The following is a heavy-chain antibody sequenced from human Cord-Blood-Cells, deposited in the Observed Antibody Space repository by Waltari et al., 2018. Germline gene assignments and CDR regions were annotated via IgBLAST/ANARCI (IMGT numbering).Heavy chain of an antibody. J-gene: IGHJ5*02. Sequence: QVPLVPSGAEVKKPGASVQVSCKASVYPFTGYSMPWVRQAPGQGLEWMGWINPNSGGTNYAQKFQGRVTMTRDTSISTAYMELSRLRSDDTAVYYCARVDYSSSSRWFDPWGQGTLVTVSS. V-gene: IGHV1-2*02. CDR3: ARVDYSSSSRWFDP. D-gene: IGHD6-6*01. CDR1: VYPFTGYS. CDR2: INPNSGGT.